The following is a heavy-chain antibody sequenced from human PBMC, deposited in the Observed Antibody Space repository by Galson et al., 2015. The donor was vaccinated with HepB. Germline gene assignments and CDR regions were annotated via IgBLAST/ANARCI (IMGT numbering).Heavy chain of an antibody. V-gene: IGHV3-30*02. CDR3: AKDPVRPWGLLNPGEYYFDY. J-gene: IGHJ4*02. Sequence: SLRLSCAASGFTFSSYGMHWVRQAPGKGLEWVAFIRYDGSNKYYADSVKGRFTISRDNSKNTLYLQMNSLRAEDTAVYYCAKDPVRPWGLLNPGEYYFDYWGQGTLVTVSS. D-gene: IGHD2-21*01. CDR1: GFTFSSYG. CDR2: IRYDGSNK.